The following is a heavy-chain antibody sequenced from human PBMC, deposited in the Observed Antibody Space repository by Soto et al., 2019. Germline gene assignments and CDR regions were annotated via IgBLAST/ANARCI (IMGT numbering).Heavy chain of an antibody. CDR3: ARYFDWPSGIDI. CDR2: IDYYGST. D-gene: IGHD3-9*01. CDR1: GGSISGYY. J-gene: IGHJ3*02. Sequence: SETLSLTCTFSGGSISGYYWSWIRQPPGKRLEWIGYIDYYGSTNYNPSLKSRVTISVDTSKKQFSLNLGSVTAADTAIYYCARYFDWPSGIDIWGQGTMVTVSS. V-gene: IGHV4-59*01.